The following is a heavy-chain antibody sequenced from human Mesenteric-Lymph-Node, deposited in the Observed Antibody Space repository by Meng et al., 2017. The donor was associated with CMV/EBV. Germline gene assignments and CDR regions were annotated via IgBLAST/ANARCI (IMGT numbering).Heavy chain of an antibody. J-gene: IGHJ6*02. Sequence: SCAASGFIFSTYDIHWVRQAPGKGLEWVTVISYDGSYQHYAESVKGRFTISRDNSKNTLYLQMNSLRSEDTAVYYCARDRGFGTTIFARGGTNYDGMDVWGQGTTVTVSS. CDR1: GFIFSTYD. CDR2: ISYDGSYQ. D-gene: IGHD3-3*01. V-gene: IGHV3-30*04. CDR3: ARDRGFGTTIFARGGTNYDGMDV.